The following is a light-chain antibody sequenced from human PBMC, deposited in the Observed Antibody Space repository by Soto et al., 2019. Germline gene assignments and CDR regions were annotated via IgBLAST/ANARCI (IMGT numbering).Light chain of an antibody. CDR2: AAS. J-gene: IGKJ1*01. CDR3: QQLNTYPWT. V-gene: IGKV1-9*01. Sequence: IQSPQSPSSLSASLGDRFTITCRASQGISSYLAWYQQKPGKAPKLLIYAASTLQSGVPSRFSGSGSGTDFTLTISSLQPEDFATYSCQQLNTYPWTFGQGTKVDIK. CDR1: QGISSY.